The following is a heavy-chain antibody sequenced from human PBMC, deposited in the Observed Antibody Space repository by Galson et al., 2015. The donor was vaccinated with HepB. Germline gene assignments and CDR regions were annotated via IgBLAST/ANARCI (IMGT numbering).Heavy chain of an antibody. J-gene: IGHJ4*02. CDR1: GYPFTSYD. V-gene: IGHV1-46*01. D-gene: IGHD6-19*01. CDR2: INLSGDFT. Sequence: SVEVSCKASGYPFTSYDIHWVRQPPGQGLEWMGVINLSGDFTNYTQTFQGRVTMTTDRSTTTVYMELSSLRSEDTALCFCARGLYSSAWSLDSWGQGTLVTVSS. CDR3: ARGLYSSAWSLDS.